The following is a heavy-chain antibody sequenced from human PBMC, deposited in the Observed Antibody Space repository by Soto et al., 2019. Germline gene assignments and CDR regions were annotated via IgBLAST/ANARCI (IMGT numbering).Heavy chain of an antibody. CDR3: ARGLCGGDCYSADY. D-gene: IGHD2-21*02. Sequence: GGSLRLSCAASGFTFISYSMNWVRQAPGKGLEWVSSISSSSSYIYYADSVKGRFTISRDNAKNSLYLQMNSLRAEDTAVYYCARGLCGGDCYSADYWGQGTLVTV. V-gene: IGHV3-21*01. J-gene: IGHJ4*02. CDR2: ISSSSSYI. CDR1: GFTFISYS.